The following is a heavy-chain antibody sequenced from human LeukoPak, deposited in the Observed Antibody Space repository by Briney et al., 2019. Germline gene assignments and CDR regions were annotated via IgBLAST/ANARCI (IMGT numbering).Heavy chain of an antibody. J-gene: IGHJ5*02. CDR2: IKEDGSVR. Sequence: GGSLRLSCEGSAFIFSGHWMNWVRQTPGKGLEWVASIKEDGSVRQYVDSVKGRFSISRDNTKGSLFLQLNSLRAEDTAVYYCARDSDDSSGYYHWFDPWGQGTLVTVSS. V-gene: IGHV3-7*03. CDR1: AFIFSGHW. D-gene: IGHD3-22*01. CDR3: ARDSDDSSGYYHWFDP.